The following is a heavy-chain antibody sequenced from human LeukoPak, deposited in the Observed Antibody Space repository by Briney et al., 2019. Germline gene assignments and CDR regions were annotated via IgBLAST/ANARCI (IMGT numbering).Heavy chain of an antibody. V-gene: IGHV6-1*01. CDR2: TYYRSKWYN. D-gene: IGHD6-13*01. Sequence: SETLSLTCAISGDSVSSNSAAWNWIRQSPSRGLEWLGRTYYRSKWYNDYAVSVKSRITINPDTSKTQFFLQLNSVTHEDTVVYYCARGVGNVAAAGTDWFDPWGQGTLVTVSS. J-gene: IGHJ5*02. CDR1: GDSVSSNSAA. CDR3: ARGVGNVAAAGTDWFDP.